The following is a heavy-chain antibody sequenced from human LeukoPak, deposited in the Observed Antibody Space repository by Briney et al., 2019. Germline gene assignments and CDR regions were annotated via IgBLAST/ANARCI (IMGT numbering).Heavy chain of an antibody. D-gene: IGHD6-13*01. CDR1: GFTLSSYA. CDR3: ASGKGSSRSLDY. CDR2: IISDGSST. V-gene: IGHV3-74*01. Sequence: GGSLRLSCAASGFTLSSYAMNWVRQAPGKGLVWVSRIISDGSSTTYADSVKGRFTISRDNAKNTLYLQMNSLRANDTAVYYCASGKGSSRSLDYWGQGTLVTVSS. J-gene: IGHJ4*02.